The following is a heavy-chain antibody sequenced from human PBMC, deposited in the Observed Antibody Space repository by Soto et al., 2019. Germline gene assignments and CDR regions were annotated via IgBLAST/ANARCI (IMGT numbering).Heavy chain of an antibody. CDR3: ARHVLGTRYSSSSMEASSFDP. V-gene: IGHV4-39*01. CDR2: IYYSGST. Sequence: SETLSLTCTVSGGSISSSSYYWGWIRQPPGKGLEWIGSIYYSGSTYYNPSLKSRVTISVDTSKNQFSLKLSSVTAADTAVYYCARHVLGTRYSSSSMEASSFDPWGQGTLVTVSS. D-gene: IGHD6-13*01. CDR1: GGSISSSSYY. J-gene: IGHJ5*02.